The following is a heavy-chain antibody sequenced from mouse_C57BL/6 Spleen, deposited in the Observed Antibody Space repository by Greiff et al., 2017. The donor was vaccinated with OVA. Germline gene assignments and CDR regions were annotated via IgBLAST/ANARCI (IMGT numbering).Heavy chain of an antibody. V-gene: IGHV1-50*01. Sequence: QVQLQQPGAELVKPGASVKLSCKASGYTFTSYWMQWVKQRPGQGLEWIGEIDPSDSYTNYNQKFKGKATLTVDTSSSTAYMQLSSLTSEDSAVYYCARRSTVVSYWGKGTTLTVSS. J-gene: IGHJ2*01. D-gene: IGHD1-1*01. CDR3: ARRSTVVSY. CDR2: IDPSDSYT. CDR1: GYTFTSYW.